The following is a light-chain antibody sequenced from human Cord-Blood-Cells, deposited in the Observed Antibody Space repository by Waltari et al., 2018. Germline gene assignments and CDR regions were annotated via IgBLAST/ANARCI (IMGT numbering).Light chain of an antibody. J-gene: IGKJ1*01. CDR3: MQALQTPRT. V-gene: IGKV2-28*01. Sequence: IVMTQSPLSLPVTPGEPAPISCRSSQSLLHSNGYNYLDWDLQKPGQSPQLLIYLGSNRASGVPDRFSGSGSGTDFTLKISRVEAEDVGVYYCMQALQTPRTFGQGTKVEIK. CDR1: QSLLHSNGYNY. CDR2: LGS.